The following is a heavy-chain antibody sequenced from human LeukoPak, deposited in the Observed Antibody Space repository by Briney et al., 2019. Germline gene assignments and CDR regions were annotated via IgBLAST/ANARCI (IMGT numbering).Heavy chain of an antibody. V-gene: IGHV1-2*02. CDR2: INPNSVGG. J-gene: IGHJ4*02. Sequence: ASVKVSCKPSGYPFTGYYIHWVRQAPGQGLEWMGWINPNSVGGDYAQKFQGRVTMTRDTSISTAYMELSSLRSDDTAVYYCARSQYRLPFDYWGQGTLVTVSS. D-gene: IGHD2-2*01. CDR1: GYPFTGYY. CDR3: ARSQYRLPFDY.